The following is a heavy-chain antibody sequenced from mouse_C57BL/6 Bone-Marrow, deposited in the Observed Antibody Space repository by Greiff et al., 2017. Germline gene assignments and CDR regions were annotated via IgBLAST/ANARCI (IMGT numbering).Heavy chain of an antibody. CDR1: GYTFTSYG. J-gene: IGHJ2*01. V-gene: IGHV1-81*01. CDR2: IYPRNGNT. D-gene: IGHD2-3*01. Sequence: VQLQESGAELARPGASVKLSCKASGYTFTSYGISWVKQRPGQGLEWIGEIYPRNGNTYYNEKFKGKATLTADKSSSTAYMELRSLTSEDSAVYFCARHRWLLPLDYWGQGTTLTVSA. CDR3: ARHRWLLPLDY.